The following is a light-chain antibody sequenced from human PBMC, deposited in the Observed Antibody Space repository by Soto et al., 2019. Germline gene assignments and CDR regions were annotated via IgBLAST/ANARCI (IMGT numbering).Light chain of an antibody. Sequence: EIVLTQSPGTLSLSPGERVNLSCRASQSVRSNLDWYQQKPGQSPRLLIYGASTRATGIPDRFSGSGSGTDFTLTISRLEAEDFAVYYCHHYDAAMWTFGQGTKVEIK. J-gene: IGKJ1*01. CDR3: HHYDAAMWT. CDR1: QSVRSN. V-gene: IGKV3-20*01. CDR2: GAS.